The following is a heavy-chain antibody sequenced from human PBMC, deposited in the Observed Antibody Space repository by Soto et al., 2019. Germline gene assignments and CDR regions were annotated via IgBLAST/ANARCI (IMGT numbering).Heavy chain of an antibody. J-gene: IGHJ6*02. CDR1: GYSFTSYW. D-gene: IGHD3-9*01. CDR3: ARHPTPGCLYYYYYGMDV. Sequence: GESLKISCKGSGYSFTSYWIGWVRQMPGKGLEWMGIIYPGDSDTRYSPSFQGQVTISADKSISTAYLQWSSLKASDTAMYYCARHPTPGCLYYYYYGMDVWGQGTTVTV. CDR2: IYPGDSDT. V-gene: IGHV5-51*01.